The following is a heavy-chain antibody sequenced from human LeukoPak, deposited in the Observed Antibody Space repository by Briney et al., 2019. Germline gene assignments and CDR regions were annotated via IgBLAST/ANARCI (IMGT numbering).Heavy chain of an antibody. V-gene: IGHV4-34*01. CDR1: GGSFSGYY. D-gene: IGHD3-22*01. CDR2: INHSGST. CDR3: ARGRPDYYDSSGYSLGY. Sequence: SETLSLTCAVYGGSFSGYYWSWIRQPPGKVLEWIGEINHSGSTNYNPSLKSRVTISVDTSKNQFSLKLSSVAAADTAVYYCARGRPDYYDSSGYSLGYWGQGTLVTVSS. J-gene: IGHJ4*02.